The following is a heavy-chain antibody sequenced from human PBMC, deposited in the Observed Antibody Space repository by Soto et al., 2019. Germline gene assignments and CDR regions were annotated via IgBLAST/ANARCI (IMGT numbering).Heavy chain of an antibody. D-gene: IGHD3-10*01. CDR3: ARVQMVRGPRQFDY. J-gene: IGHJ4*02. CDR1: GYTFTSYG. CDR2: ISAYNGNT. Sequence: ASVKVSCKASGYTFTSYGSSWVRQAPGQGLEWMGWISAYNGNTNYAQKLQGRVTMTTDTSTSTAYMELRSLRSDDTAVYCCARVQMVRGPRQFDYWGQGTLVTVSS. V-gene: IGHV1-18*01.